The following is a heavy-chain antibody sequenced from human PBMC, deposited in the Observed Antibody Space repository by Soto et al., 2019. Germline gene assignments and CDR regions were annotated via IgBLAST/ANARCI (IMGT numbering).Heavy chain of an antibody. CDR1: GGTFSSYS. D-gene: IGHD1-26*01. V-gene: IGHV1-69*01. J-gene: IGHJ4*02. CDR3: ARDGGRHSGGIDY. Sequence: QVQLVQSGAGVKKPGSSVKVSCKASGGTFSSYSINWVRQAPGQGLEWMGEIIPIFGTANYAQKFQGRVTITADESTSTAYMELSSPRSEDTAVYYCARDGGRHSGGIDYWGQGTLVTVSS. CDR2: IIPIFGTA.